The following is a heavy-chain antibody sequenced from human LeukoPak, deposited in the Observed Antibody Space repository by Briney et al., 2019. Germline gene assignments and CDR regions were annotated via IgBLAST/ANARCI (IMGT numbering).Heavy chain of an antibody. J-gene: IGHJ3*02. CDR3: AKDAGYCSSTSCKHPTLLFDI. CDR1: GFTFSSYA. CDR2: ISGSGGST. D-gene: IGHD2-2*01. Sequence: GGSLRLSCAASGFTFSSYAMSWVRQAPGKGLEWVSAISGSGGSTYYADSVKGRFTISRDNSKNTLYLQMNSLRAEDTAVYYCAKDAGYCSSTSCKHPTLLFDIWGQGTMVTVSS. V-gene: IGHV3-23*01.